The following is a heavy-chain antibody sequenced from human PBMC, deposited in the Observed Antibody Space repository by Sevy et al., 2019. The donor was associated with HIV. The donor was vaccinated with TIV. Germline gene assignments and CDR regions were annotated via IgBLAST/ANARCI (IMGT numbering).Heavy chain of an antibody. CDR2: IRSKTDGGTT. D-gene: IGHD4-4*01. CDR3: TTSTQVDYYGMDV. CDR1: GFTFTYTW. J-gene: IGHJ6*02. Sequence: GGSLRLSCAASGFTFTYTWMNWVRQAPGKGLEWVGRIRSKTDGGTTDYAAPVKGRFTISRDDSKNTLFLQMNSLKTEDTAVYYCTTSTQVDYYGMDVWGQGTTVTV. V-gene: IGHV3-15*07.